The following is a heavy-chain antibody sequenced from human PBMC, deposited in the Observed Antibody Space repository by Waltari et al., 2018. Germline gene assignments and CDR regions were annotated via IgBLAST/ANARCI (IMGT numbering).Heavy chain of an antibody. CDR3: ARHGDFCFDY. Sequence: EVQLVESGGDLVQPGGSLRLSCAASGFSFSDTWRGWVRQAPGKGREWVANIKKDGSTKYYVGSVQGRFTISRDNVENSLYLEMNSLRGEDTAVYYCARHGDFCFDYWGQGILVTVSS. CDR2: IKKDGSTK. CDR1: GFSFSDTW. D-gene: IGHD4-17*01. J-gene: IGHJ4*02. V-gene: IGHV3-7*01.